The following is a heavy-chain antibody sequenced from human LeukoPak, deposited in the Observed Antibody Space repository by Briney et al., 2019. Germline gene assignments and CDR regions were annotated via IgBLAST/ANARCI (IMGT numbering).Heavy chain of an antibody. CDR3: TSSLEATIL. D-gene: IGHD5-12*01. CDR2: INPKSGST. J-gene: IGHJ4*02. Sequence: ASVKVSCKASGYTFTGYYMHWVRQAPGQGLEWMGWINPKSGSTNYAQKFQGSVTMTRDTSISTAYMELSRLRSEDTAVYYCTSSLEATILWGQGTLVTVSS. V-gene: IGHV1-2*02. CDR1: GYTFTGYY.